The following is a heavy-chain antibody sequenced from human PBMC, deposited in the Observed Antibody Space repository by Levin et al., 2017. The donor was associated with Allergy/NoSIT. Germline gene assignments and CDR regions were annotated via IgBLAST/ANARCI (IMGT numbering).Heavy chain of an antibody. CDR2: IREDGGEK. D-gene: IGHD2-15*01. Sequence: GGSLRLSCAAAGFSFSDFWMSWVRQAPGRGLEWVANIREDGGEKYYADSVKGRFTISRDNAKNSLYLQMDSLRAEDTAVYYCARDPRPVATRFDFWGQGSLVTVSS. J-gene: IGHJ4*02. CDR1: GFSFSDFW. CDR3: ARDPRPVATRFDF. V-gene: IGHV3-7*01.